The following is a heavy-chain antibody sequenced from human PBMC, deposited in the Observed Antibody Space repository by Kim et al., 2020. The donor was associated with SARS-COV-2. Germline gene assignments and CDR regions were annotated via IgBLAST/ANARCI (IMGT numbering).Heavy chain of an antibody. CDR2: IYNSGST. Sequence: SETLSLTCTVSGGSISSGGYYWTWIRQYPGKGLEWIGYIYNSGSTYCNPSLKSRLTISVDTSKNQFSLRLSTVTAADTAVYYCARDASDSSGYYFGYWGQGALVTVSS. D-gene: IGHD3-22*01. V-gene: IGHV4-31*03. J-gene: IGHJ4*02. CDR1: GGSISSGGYY. CDR3: ARDASDSSGYYFGY.